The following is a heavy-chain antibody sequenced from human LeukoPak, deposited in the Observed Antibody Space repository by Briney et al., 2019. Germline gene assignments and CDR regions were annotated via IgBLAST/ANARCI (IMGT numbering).Heavy chain of an antibody. CDR2: ISSSGSTI. CDR1: GFTFSSYG. J-gene: IGHJ4*02. D-gene: IGHD2-21*01. Sequence: GGSLRLSCAASGFTFSSYGMNWVRQAPGKGLVWVSYISSSGSTIYYADSVKGRFTISRDNAKNSPYLLMNSLRAEDTAVYYCARNFGRYYPDDYWGQGSQLTVSS. CDR3: ARNFGRYYPDDY. V-gene: IGHV3-48*03.